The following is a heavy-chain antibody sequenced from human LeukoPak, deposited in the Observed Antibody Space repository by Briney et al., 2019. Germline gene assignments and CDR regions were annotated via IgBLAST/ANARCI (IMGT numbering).Heavy chain of an antibody. CDR1: GGSFSGYY. J-gene: IGHJ4*02. CDR2: INHSGST. D-gene: IGHD3/OR15-3a*01. V-gene: IGHV4-34*01. Sequence: SETLSLTCAVYGGSFSGYYWSWIRQPPGKGLEWIGEINHSGSTNYNPSLKSRVTISVDTSKNQFSLKLSSVTAADTAVYYCARGLLGLVISYYDYWGQGTLDTVSS. CDR3: ARGLLGLVISYYDY.